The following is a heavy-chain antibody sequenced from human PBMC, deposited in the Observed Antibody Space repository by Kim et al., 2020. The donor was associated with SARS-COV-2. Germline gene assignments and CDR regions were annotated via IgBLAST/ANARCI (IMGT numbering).Heavy chain of an antibody. J-gene: IGHJ6*02. CDR2: ISSSSSYI. V-gene: IGHV3-21*01. Sequence: GGSLRLSCAASGFTFSSYSMNWVRQAPGKGLEWVSSISSSSSYIYYADSVKGRFTISRDNAKNSLYLQMNSLRAEDTAVYYCARVGVGCQLSCTYGMDVWGQGTTVTVSS. CDR3: ARVGVGCQLSCTYGMDV. D-gene: IGHD2-2*01. CDR1: GFTFSSYS.